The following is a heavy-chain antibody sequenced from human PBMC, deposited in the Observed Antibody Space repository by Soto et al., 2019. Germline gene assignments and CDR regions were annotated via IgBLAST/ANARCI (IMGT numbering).Heavy chain of an antibody. J-gene: IGHJ4*02. CDR1: GYTFTEHY. D-gene: IGHD3-10*01. Sequence: QVQLVQSGAELREPGASVRVSCTTSGYTFTEHYIHWVRQAPGHGLEWMGWVNPNGDDTNYAREFRARVTMTKDTSISTAYMELVGLRSDDTATYYCVRDSDRWTYGLGSWLEWGQGTPVTVSS. CDR2: VNPNGDDT. V-gene: IGHV1-2*02. CDR3: VRDSDRWTYGLGSWLE.